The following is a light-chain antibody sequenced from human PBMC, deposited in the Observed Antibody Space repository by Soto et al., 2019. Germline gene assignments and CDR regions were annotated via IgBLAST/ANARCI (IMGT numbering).Light chain of an antibody. CDR3: ETWYSNTHKV. J-gene: IGLJ3*02. CDR2: LDRSGSY. V-gene: IGLV4-60*02. Sequence: QLVLTQSSSASASLRSSVKLTCILSSGHNTYIIAWHQQQPGKAPRFLMTLDRSGSYNRGSGVPDRFSGSSSGADRDLTISNLQFEDEGDYYCETWYSNTHKVFGGGTKLTVL. CDR1: SGHNTYI.